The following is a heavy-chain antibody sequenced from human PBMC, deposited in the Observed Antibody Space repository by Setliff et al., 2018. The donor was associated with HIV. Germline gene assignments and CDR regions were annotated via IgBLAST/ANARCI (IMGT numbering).Heavy chain of an antibody. D-gene: IGHD6-13*01. CDR3: AREGKTALVTKYFDYWGQGARGGEQQLVRADYFQH. J-gene: IGHJ1*01. V-gene: IGHV4-4*07. CDR1: GGSISTYY. Sequence: SETLSLTCTVSGGSISTYYLTWIRQPAGKGLEWIGRIFASGSTNYNPSLKNRVTMSVDTYKNQFSLRLSSVTAADTAVYYCAREGKTALVTKYFDYWGQGARGGEQQLVRADYFQHWGQGTLVTVSS. CDR2: IFASGST.